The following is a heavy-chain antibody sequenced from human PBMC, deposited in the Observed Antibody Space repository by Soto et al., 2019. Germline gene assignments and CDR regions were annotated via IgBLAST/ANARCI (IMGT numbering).Heavy chain of an antibody. CDR2: IKQDGSEE. Sequence: EVQLVESGGGLVQPGGSLRLSCVDSGFTFSSYWMSWVRQARVKGLEWVGNIKQDGSEENYVDSVKGRFTISRDNAKTSMYLQMNSLRAEDTAVYYCARMAASGRGWDVWGQGTTVVVSS. J-gene: IGHJ6*02. D-gene: IGHD3-10*01. V-gene: IGHV3-7*01. CDR3: ARMAASGRGWDV. CDR1: GFTFSSYW.